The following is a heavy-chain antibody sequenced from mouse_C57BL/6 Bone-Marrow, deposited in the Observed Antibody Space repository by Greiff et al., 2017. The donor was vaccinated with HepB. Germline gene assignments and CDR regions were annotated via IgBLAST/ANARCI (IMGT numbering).Heavy chain of an antibody. V-gene: IGHV1-5*01. CDR2: IYPGNSDT. D-gene: IGHD2-3*01. Sequence: VQLQQSGTVLARPGASVKMSCKTSGYTFTSYWMHWVKQRPGQGLEWIGAIYPGNSDTSYNQKFKGKAKLTAVTSASTAYMELSSLTNEDSAFYYCTRWDGYYCHYYAMDYWGQGTSVTVSS. CDR3: TRWDGYYCHYYAMDY. J-gene: IGHJ4*01. CDR1: GYTFTSYW.